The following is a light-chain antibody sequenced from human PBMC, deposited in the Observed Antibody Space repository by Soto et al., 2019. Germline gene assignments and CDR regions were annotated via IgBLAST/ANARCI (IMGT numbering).Light chain of an antibody. V-gene: IGLV2-23*01. CDR1: SSDVGAYNS. CDR2: KGT. Sequence: QSVLAQPASVSGSPGQSITISCTGTSSDVGAYNSVSWYQQHPHRAPQVIIYKGTQRPSGVSNRFSGSTSGNAASLTISAPQAEAEDDYFCCSSQPESTYVFGTGTKSPS. J-gene: IGLJ1*01. CDR3: CSSQPESTYV.